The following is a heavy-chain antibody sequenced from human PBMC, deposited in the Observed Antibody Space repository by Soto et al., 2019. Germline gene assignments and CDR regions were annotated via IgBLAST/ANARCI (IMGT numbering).Heavy chain of an antibody. V-gene: IGHV3-11*01. J-gene: IGHJ3*02. D-gene: IGHD2-2*01. CDR2: ISSSGSTI. CDR1: GFTFSDYY. CDR3: ASGIVVVPAATDAFDI. Sequence: GGSLRLSCAASGFTFSDYYMSWIRQAPGKGLEWVSYISSSGSTIYYADSVKGRFTISRDNAKNSLYLQMNSLRAEDTAVYYCASGIVVVPAATDAFDIWGQGTTVTVAS.